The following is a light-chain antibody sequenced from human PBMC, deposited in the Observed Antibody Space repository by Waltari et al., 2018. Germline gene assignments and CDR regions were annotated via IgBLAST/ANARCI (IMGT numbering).Light chain of an antibody. CDR1: QSVFSRFNNRYN. CDR2: SAS. J-gene: IGKJ3*01. CDR3: QQYLRSPFT. Sequence: DIVMTQSPDSLAVSLGERATINCQSSQSVFSRFNNRYNLTWYQQKPGQPPQLLIYSASTRESGVPDRFSGSGSETEFTLIISSLQAEDVVIYYCQQYLRSPFTFGPGTKVDIK. V-gene: IGKV4-1*01.